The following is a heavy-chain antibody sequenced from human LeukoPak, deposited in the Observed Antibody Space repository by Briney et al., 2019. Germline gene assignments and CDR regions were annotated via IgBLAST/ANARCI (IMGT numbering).Heavy chain of an antibody. CDR2: ISYDASNE. V-gene: IGHV3-30*04. CDR1: GFTFNNYA. D-gene: IGHD3-3*01. J-gene: IGHJ6*02. Sequence: PGGSLRLSCAVSGFTFNNYAFHWVRQAPGKGLEWVAIISYDASNEYYADSVKGRFTISRDNSKNTLYLQMNSLRAEDTAVYYCARKGGYYDFWSGYYYGMDVWGQGTTVTVSS. CDR3: ARKGGYYDFWSGYYYGMDV.